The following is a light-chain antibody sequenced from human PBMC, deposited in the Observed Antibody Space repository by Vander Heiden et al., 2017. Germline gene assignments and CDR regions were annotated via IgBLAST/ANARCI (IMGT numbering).Light chain of an antibody. CDR1: QSISSF. J-gene: IGKJ3*01. Sequence: DSQMTQSPSSLSASVGDRVTITCRASQSISSFLNWYQQKPQKAPKILIYAASTLQSGVPSRFSGSESGTVFTLTISSLQPEDFATYFCQQSYSIPFTFGPGTKVDIK. CDR3: QQSYSIPFT. CDR2: AAS. V-gene: IGKV1-39*01.